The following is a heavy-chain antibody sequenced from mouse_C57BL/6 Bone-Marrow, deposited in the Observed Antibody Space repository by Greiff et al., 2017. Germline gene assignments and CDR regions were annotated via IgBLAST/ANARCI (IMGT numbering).Heavy chain of an antibody. CDR1: GFTFSDYG. D-gene: IGHD1-1*01. V-gene: IGHV5-17*01. CDR3: ARGGYGTTVVADY. Sequence: EVNVVESGGGLVKPGGSLKLSCAASGFTFSDYGMHWVRQAPEKGLEWVAYISSGSSTIYYADTVKGRFTISRDNAKNTLFLQMTSLRSEDTAMYYCARGGYGTTVVADYWGQGTTLTVSS. CDR2: ISSGSSTI. J-gene: IGHJ2*01.